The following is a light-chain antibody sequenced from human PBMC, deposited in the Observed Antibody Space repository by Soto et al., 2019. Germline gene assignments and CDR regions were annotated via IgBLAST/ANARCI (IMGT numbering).Light chain of an antibody. CDR3: QQYYSYWT. CDR1: QSISSW. Sequence: DIQMTQYPSTLSASVGVRVIITCRASQSISSWLAWYQQKPGKAPKLLISKASNLESGVPSRFSGSGSGTEFTLTLSSLQPDDFATYYCQQYYSYWTFGQGTKVEIK. J-gene: IGKJ1*01. V-gene: IGKV1-5*03. CDR2: KAS.